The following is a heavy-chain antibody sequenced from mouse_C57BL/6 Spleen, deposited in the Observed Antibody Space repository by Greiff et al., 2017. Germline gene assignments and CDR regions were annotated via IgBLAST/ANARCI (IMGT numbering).Heavy chain of an antibody. CDR1: GFNIKDYY. J-gene: IGHJ4*01. CDR2: IDPEDGDT. CDR3: ARLFITTVEGMDY. Sequence: EVQLQQSGAELVRPGASVKLSCTASGFNIKDYYMHWVKQRPEQGLEWIGRIDPEDGDTEYAPKFQGKATMTADTSSNTAYLQLSSLTSEETAVYYCARLFITTVEGMDYWGQGTSVTVSS. V-gene: IGHV14-1*01. D-gene: IGHD1-1*01.